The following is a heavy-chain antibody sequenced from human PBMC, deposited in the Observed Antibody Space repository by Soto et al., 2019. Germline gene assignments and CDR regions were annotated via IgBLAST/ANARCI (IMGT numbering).Heavy chain of an antibody. D-gene: IGHD2-2*01. CDR2: ISAYNGNT. V-gene: IGHV1-18*01. CDR1: GYTFTSYG. Sequence: ASVKVSCKASGYTFTSYGISWVRQAPGQRLEWVGWISAYNGNTNYAQKLQGRVTMTTDTSTSTAYMELRSLRSDDTAVYYCARDQYCTSTSCFNWFDPWGQGTLVTVSS. CDR3: ARDQYCTSTSCFNWFDP. J-gene: IGHJ5*02.